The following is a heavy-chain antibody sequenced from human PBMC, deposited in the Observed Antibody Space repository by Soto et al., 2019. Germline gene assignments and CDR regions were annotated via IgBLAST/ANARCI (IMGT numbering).Heavy chain of an antibody. CDR1: GGSISSSSYY. Sequence: SETLSLTCTVSGGSISSSSYYWGWIRQPPGKGLEWIGSIYYSGSTYYNPFLKSRVTISVDTPKNQFSLKLSSVTAADTAVYYCARHDCSGGSCYQLRWWFDPWGQGTLVTVSS. CDR3: ARHDCSGGSCYQLRWWFDP. D-gene: IGHD2-15*01. CDR2: IYYSGST. J-gene: IGHJ5*02. V-gene: IGHV4-39*01.